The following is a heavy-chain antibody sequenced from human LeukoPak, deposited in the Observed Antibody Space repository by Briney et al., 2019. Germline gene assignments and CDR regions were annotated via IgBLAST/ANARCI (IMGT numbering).Heavy chain of an antibody. CDR3: ARGLRWLQRHTYFDY. D-gene: IGHD5-24*01. J-gene: IGHJ4*02. V-gene: IGHV4-39*07. CDR2: IYYSGST. CDR1: GGSISSSSYY. Sequence: SETLSLTCTVSGGSISSSSYYWGWIRQPPGKGLEWIGSIYYSGSTYYNPSLKSRVTISVDTSKNQFSLKLSSVTAADTAVYYCARGLRWLQRHTYFDYWGQGTLVTVSS.